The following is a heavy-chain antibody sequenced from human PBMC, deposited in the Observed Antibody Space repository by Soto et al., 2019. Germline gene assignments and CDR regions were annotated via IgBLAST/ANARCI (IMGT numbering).Heavy chain of an antibody. CDR2: IHYSGRT. Sequence: SETLSLTCAVSGGSITSGAYYWTWIRQHPGKGLEWIAYIHYSGRTYYNPSLKSRVTISVDPSNNQFSLKLSSVTAADTAVYYCARYYFDSSGYSNWFDPWGQGTLVTVSS. V-gene: IGHV4-31*11. D-gene: IGHD3-22*01. J-gene: IGHJ5*02. CDR1: GGSITSGAYY. CDR3: ARYYFDSSGYSNWFDP.